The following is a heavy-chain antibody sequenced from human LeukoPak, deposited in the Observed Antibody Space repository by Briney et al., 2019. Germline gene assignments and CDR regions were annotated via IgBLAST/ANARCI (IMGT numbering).Heavy chain of an antibody. CDR2: ISSSGSTI. D-gene: IGHD3-16*02. Sequence: PGGSLRLSCAASGFTFSDYYKSWIRQAPGKGLEWVSYISSSGSTIYYADSVKGRFTISRDNAKNSLYLQMNSLRAEDTAVYYCARVGLRLGELSFNAFDIWGQGTMVTVSS. J-gene: IGHJ3*02. V-gene: IGHV3-11*04. CDR1: GFTFSDYY. CDR3: ARVGLRLGELSFNAFDI.